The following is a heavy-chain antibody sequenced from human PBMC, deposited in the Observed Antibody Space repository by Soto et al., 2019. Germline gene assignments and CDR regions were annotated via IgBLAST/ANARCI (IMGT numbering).Heavy chain of an antibody. CDR1: GFTFSSYA. CDR2: ISGSGGST. D-gene: IGHD2-15*01. Sequence: EVQLLESGGGLVQPGGSLRLSCAASGFTFSSYAMSWVLQAPGKGLEWVSAISGSGGSTYYADSVKGRFTISRDNSKNTLDLQMNSLRAEDTSVYYCAKDSLLLDGDELWGQGTLVTVSS. V-gene: IGHV3-23*01. CDR3: AKDSLLLDGDEL. J-gene: IGHJ4*02.